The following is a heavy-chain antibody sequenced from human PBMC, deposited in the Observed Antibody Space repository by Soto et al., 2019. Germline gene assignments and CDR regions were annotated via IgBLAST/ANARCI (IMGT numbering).Heavy chain of an antibody. Sequence: PGGSLRLSCAASGFTFSSYAMSWVRQAPGKGLEWVSAISGSGASTYYAASVKGRFTISRDNSRNTLYLQMNSRRAEDTAVYYCAKGLEVAATPGSDFWGQGALVTVS. CDR1: GFTFSSYA. D-gene: IGHD2-15*01. CDR3: AKGLEVAATPGSDF. V-gene: IGHV3-23*01. J-gene: IGHJ4*02. CDR2: ISGSGAST.